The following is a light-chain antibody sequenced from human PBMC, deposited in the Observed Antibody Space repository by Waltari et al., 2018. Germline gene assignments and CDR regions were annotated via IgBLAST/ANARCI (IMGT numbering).Light chain of an antibody. Sequence: DIQMTQSPSSLSASVGDRVTISCRASEGISIKLNWYQQKPGKAPKLLIYASSSLQGGVPLRFGGSGSGTEFTLTISSLQPEDFATYYCQQSYSALWTFGQGTKVEIQ. CDR1: EGISIK. CDR3: QQSYSALWT. J-gene: IGKJ1*01. CDR2: ASS. V-gene: IGKV1-39*01.